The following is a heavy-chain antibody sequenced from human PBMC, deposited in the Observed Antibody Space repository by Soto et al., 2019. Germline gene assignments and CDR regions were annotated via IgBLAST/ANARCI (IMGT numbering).Heavy chain of an antibody. Sequence: QVQLVESGGGVVQPGRSLRLSCAASGFTFSSYAMHWVRQAPGKGLEWVAVISYDGSNKYYADSVKGQFTISRDNSKNTLYLQMNSLRAEDTAVYYCASLLEMASRYGMDVWGQGTTVTVSS. D-gene: IGHD5-12*01. CDR2: ISYDGSNK. V-gene: IGHV3-30-3*01. J-gene: IGHJ6*02. CDR1: GFTFSSYA. CDR3: ASLLEMASRYGMDV.